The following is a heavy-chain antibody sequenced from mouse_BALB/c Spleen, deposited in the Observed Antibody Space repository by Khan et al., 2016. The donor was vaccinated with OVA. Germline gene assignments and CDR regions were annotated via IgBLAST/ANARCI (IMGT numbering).Heavy chain of an antibody. CDR2: INPYNAGT. Sequence: VQLQQSGPELVEPGASVKMSCKASGYTFTNYVMHWVKQKPGQGLEWIGYINPYNAGTRYNEKFKGKATLTSDISSTTAYMELSSLTSDDSAVYYCAREASSWGFSCPYWGQGTLVTVSA. CDR1: GYTFTNYV. D-gene: IGHD3-1*01. J-gene: IGHJ3*01. V-gene: IGHV1S136*01. CDR3: AREASSWGFSCPY.